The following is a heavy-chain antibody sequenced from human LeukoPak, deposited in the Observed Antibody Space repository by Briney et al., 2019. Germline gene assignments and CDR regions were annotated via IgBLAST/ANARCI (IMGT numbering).Heavy chain of an antibody. CDR2: ISYSSSNI. CDR1: GFTFSSYN. Sequence: GGSLRLSCAASGFTFSSYNMDWVRQAPGKGLEWVSFISYSSSNIYYADSVKGRFTIPRDNAKNSLYLQMDSLRAEDTAVYYCARLLYRDYHSIDYWGQGTLVTVSS. J-gene: IGHJ4*02. D-gene: IGHD4-17*01. CDR3: ARLLYRDYHSIDY. V-gene: IGHV3-21*01.